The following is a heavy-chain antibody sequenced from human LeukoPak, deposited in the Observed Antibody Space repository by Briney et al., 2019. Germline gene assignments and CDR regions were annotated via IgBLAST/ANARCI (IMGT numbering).Heavy chain of an antibody. CDR3: ARGPRRGGQYYYYYMDV. CDR1: SGSISSYY. D-gene: IGHD1-14*01. V-gene: IGHV4-59*01. J-gene: IGHJ6*03. CDR2: IYYSGST. Sequence: KPSEILSLTCTVSSGSISSYYWSWIRQPPGKGLEWIGYIYYSGSTNYNPSLKSRVTISVDTSKNQFSLKLSSVTAADTAVYYCARGPRRGGQYYYYYMDVWGKGTTVTVSS.